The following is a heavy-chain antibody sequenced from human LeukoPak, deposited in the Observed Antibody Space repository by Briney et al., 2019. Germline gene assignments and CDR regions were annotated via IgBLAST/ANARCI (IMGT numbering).Heavy chain of an antibody. CDR2: ISSSSSTI. D-gene: IGHD3-22*01. V-gene: IGHV3-48*04. CDR3: ARDLFQGFTMIVVRAVAFDI. CDR1: GFTFSSYS. J-gene: IGHJ3*02. Sequence: GGSLRLSCAASGFTFSSYSMNWVRQAPGKGLEWVSYISSSSSTIYYADSVKGRFTISRDNAKNSLYLQMNSLRAEDTAVYYCARDLFQGFTMIVVRAVAFDIWGQGTMVTVSS.